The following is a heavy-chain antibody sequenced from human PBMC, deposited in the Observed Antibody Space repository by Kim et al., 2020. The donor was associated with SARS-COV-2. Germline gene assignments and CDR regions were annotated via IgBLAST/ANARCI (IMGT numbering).Heavy chain of an antibody. J-gene: IGHJ4*02. CDR1: GFIFSNHV. D-gene: IGHD6-25*01. CDR3: VRDGYFNFDY. V-gene: IGHV3-48*02. CDR2: ISSSGAI. Sequence: GGSLRLSCAASGFIFSNHVMNWVRQAPGKVLEWVSYISSSGAIHYADSVKGRFTISRDNPKNSLYLQMNSLRDEDTAVYYCVRDGYFNFDYWGQGTLVTV.